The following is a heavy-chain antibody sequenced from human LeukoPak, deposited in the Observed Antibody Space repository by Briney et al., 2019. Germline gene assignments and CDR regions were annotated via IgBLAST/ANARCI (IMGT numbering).Heavy chain of an antibody. CDR3: ARSSSWYGYFDY. CDR1: GFTFNTYF. CDR2: IGTDGTDT. Sequence: GGSLTLSCAVSGFTFNTYFMHWVRQSPGKGLVWVSHIGTDGTDTAYADSVKGRFTISRDNSKNTLYLQMNSLRAEDTAVYYCARSSSWYGYFDYWGQGTLVTVSS. V-gene: IGHV3-74*01. D-gene: IGHD6-13*01. J-gene: IGHJ4*02.